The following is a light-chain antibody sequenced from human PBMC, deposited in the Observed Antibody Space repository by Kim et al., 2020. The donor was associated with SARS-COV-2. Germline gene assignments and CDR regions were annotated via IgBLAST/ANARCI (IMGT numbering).Light chain of an antibody. CDR2: AAS. Sequence: ASVGDRVTITCRASQGISSYLVWYQQKSGKAPKLLMYAASTLQSGVHSRFSGSGSGTEFTLTISSLQPEDFATYYCEQLYTYPLTFGGGTKVDIK. V-gene: IGKV1-9*01. CDR1: QGISSY. CDR3: EQLYTYPLT. J-gene: IGKJ4*01.